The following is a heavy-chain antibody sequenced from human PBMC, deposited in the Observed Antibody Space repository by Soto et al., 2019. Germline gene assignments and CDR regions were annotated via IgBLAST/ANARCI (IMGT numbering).Heavy chain of an antibody. D-gene: IGHD2-21*02. CDR1: GGSISSSSYS. Sequence: PSETLSLTRTVSGGSISSSSYSWGWIRQPPGKGLEWIGSLYYSGSTYYNPSLKSRVTISLDTSKNQFSLKLSSVTAADTAVYYCARHINCGGDCYYRYYYYYGMDVWGQGTTVTVSS. CDR3: ARHINCGGDCYYRYYYYYGMDV. V-gene: IGHV4-39*01. CDR2: LYYSGST. J-gene: IGHJ6*02.